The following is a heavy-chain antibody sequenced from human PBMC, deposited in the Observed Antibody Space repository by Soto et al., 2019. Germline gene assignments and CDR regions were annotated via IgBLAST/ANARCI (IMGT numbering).Heavy chain of an antibody. Sequence: SVKVSCKASGGTFSSYAISWVRQAPGQGLEWMGGIIPIFGTANYAQKFQGRVTITADESTSTAYMELSSLRSEDTAVYYCARGATVRGVIYYFDYWGQGTLVTVSS. CDR1: GGTFSSYA. CDR2: IIPIFGTA. D-gene: IGHD3-10*01. V-gene: IGHV1-69*13. CDR3: ARGATVRGVIYYFDY. J-gene: IGHJ4*02.